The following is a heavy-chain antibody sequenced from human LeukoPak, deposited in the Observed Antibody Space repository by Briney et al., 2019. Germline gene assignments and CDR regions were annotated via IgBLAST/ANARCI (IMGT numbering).Heavy chain of an antibody. CDR1: GYTFTGYY. D-gene: IGHD1-14*01. CDR3: AREGFGRKPDY. CDR2: ISAYNGNT. J-gene: IGHJ4*01. Sequence: ASVKVSCKASGYTFTGYYMHWVRQAPGQGLEWMGWISAYNGNTNYAQKLQGRVTMTTDTSTSTAYMELRSLRSDDTAVYYCAREGFGRKPDYWGQGTLVTVSS. V-gene: IGHV1-18*04.